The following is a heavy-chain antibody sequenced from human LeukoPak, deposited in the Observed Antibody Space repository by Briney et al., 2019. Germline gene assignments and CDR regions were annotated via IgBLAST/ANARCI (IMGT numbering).Heavy chain of an antibody. V-gene: IGHV3-48*03. Sequence: PRGSLRLSCGGSGFIFRYFGMTWVRQTAGRGLEWRSYIGESGSPVFYADSVKGRFSVSRDNAKKSLFLQMNGLRVEDTGIYYCARIGSTGTYNLDFQYWGPGTLVVVSS. J-gene: IGHJ1*01. CDR2: IGESGSPV. D-gene: IGHD1-26*01. CDR1: GFIFRYFG. CDR3: ARIGSTGTYNLDFQY.